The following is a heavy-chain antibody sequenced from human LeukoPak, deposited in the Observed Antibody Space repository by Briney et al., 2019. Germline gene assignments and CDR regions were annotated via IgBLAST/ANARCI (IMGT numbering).Heavy chain of an antibody. J-gene: IGHJ4*02. V-gene: IGHV4-30-4*02. CDR1: GGPIRSGDYY. CDR3: ARSNWNYVDY. D-gene: IGHD1-1*01. Sequence: PSETLSLTCTVSGGPIRSGDYYWSWIRQPPGKGLEWIVYIYYSASTYYNPSLKSRVTISVDTSKNQFSLKLSSVTAADTAVYYCARSNWNYVDYWGQGTLVTVSS. CDR2: IYYSAST.